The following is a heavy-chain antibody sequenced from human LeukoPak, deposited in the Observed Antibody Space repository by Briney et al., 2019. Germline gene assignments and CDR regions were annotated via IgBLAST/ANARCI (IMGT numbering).Heavy chain of an antibody. J-gene: IGHJ5*02. CDR1: GFTFGSYA. V-gene: IGHV3-23*01. Sequence: GGSLRLSCAASGFTFGSYAMSWVRQAPGKGLEWVSAVSGSGDRTYYADSVKGRVTISRDNSKNTLYLQMSSLRAEDTAIYYCAKDQVVHWFDPWGQGTLVIVSS. D-gene: IGHD2-15*01. CDR3: AKDQVVHWFDP. CDR2: VSGSGDRT.